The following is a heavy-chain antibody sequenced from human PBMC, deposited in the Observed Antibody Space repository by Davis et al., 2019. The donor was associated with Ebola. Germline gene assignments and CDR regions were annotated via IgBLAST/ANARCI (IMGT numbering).Heavy chain of an antibody. CDR2: IFPGDSDT. CDR1: GYSFTTYW. Sequence: GESLKISCKGSGYSFTTYWIVWVRHMPGKGLECMGIIFPGDSDTRYSPSVQGQVTISADKSSSTAYLEWSSLKASDTAMYYCATLRRTITGMDDGFDIWGQGTMVTVSS. V-gene: IGHV5-51*01. CDR3: ATLRRTITGMDDGFDI. D-gene: IGHD1-20*01. J-gene: IGHJ3*02.